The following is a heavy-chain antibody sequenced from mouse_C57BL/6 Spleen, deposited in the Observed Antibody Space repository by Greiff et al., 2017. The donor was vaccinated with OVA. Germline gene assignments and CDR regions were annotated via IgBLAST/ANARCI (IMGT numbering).Heavy chain of an antibody. CDR2: IYPRDGST. CDR1: GYTFTSYD. D-gene: IGHD1-1*01. J-gene: IGHJ4*01. Sequence: VQLQQSGPELVKPGASVKLSCKASGYTFTSYDINWVKQRPGQGLEWIGWIYPRDGSTKYNEKFKGKATLTVDTSSSTAYMELHSLTSEDSAVYFCARYTTVVAPYAMDYWGQGTSVTVSS. V-gene: IGHV1-85*01. CDR3: ARYTTVVAPYAMDY.